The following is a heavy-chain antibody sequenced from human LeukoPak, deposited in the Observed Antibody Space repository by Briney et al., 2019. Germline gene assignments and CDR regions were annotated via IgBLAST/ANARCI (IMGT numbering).Heavy chain of an antibody. CDR1: EGTFNSYG. CDR2: IIPILGIT. CDR3: ASGWPLDY. V-gene: IGHV1-69*04. Sequence: SVKVSCKASEGTFNSYGISWVRQAPGQGLEWMGRIIPILGITNYAQKFQGRVTMTRNTSISTAYMELSSLRSEDTAVYYCASGWPLDYWGQGTLVTVSS. J-gene: IGHJ4*02. D-gene: IGHD6-19*01.